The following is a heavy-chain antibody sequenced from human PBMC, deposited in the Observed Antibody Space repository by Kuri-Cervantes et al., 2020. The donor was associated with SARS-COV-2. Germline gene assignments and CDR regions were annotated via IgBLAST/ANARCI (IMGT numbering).Heavy chain of an antibody. J-gene: IGHJ5*02. CDR2: ISGSGGST. V-gene: IGHV3-23*01. CDR1: RFTFNTYA. CDR3: AKDLGRPNWFDP. Sequence: GESLKISCTASRFTFNTYAMSWVRQAPGKGLEWVSAISGSGGSTYYADSVKGRFTISRDNSKNTLYLQMNSLRAEDTAVYYCAKDLGRPNWFDPWGQGTLVTVSS.